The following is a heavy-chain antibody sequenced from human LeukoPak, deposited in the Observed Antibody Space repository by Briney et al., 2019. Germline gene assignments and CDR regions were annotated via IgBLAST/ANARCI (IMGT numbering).Heavy chain of an antibody. V-gene: IGHV3-9*01. J-gene: IGHJ4*02. Sequence: GGSLRLSCAASGFTFDDYAMHWVRQAPGKGLEWVSGISWNSGSIGYADSVKGRFTISRDNAKNSLYLQMNSLRAEDTALYYCAKDEGQYYDSSGSPFDYWGQGTLVTVSS. CDR3: AKDEGQYYDSSGSPFDY. D-gene: IGHD3-22*01. CDR2: ISWNSGSI. CDR1: GFTFDDYA.